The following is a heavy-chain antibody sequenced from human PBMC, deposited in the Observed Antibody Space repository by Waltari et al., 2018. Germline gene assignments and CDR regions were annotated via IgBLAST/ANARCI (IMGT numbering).Heavy chain of an antibody. CDR1: GFTFSSYW. J-gene: IGHJ4*02. Sequence: EVQLVESGGGLVQPGGSLRLSCAASGFTFSSYWMSWVRQAPGKGLGGVDKIKQDGSEKYYVDSVKGRFTISRDNAKNSLYLQMNSLRAEDTAVYYCARASANYYDSSGPGDYWGQGTLVTVSS. CDR2: IKQDGSEK. V-gene: IGHV3-7*01. CDR3: ARASANYYDSSGPGDY. D-gene: IGHD3-22*01.